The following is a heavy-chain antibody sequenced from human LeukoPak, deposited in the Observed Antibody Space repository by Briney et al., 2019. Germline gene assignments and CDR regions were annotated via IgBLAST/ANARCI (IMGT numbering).Heavy chain of an antibody. CDR1: GFTFSGKW. D-gene: IGHD3-3*01. CDR2: IKQDGSER. J-gene: IGHJ4*02. CDR3: ARYDFWSGYSFDY. V-gene: IGHV3-7*01. Sequence: PGGSLRLSCAASGFTFSGKWMSWVRQAPGKGLEWVANIKQDGSERYYIDSVEGRFTISRDNAKNSLYLQMNSLRAEDTAIYYCARYDFWSGYSFDYWGQGTLVTVSS.